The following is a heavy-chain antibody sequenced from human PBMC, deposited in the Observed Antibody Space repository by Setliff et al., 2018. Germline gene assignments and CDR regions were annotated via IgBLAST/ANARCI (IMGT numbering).Heavy chain of an antibody. D-gene: IGHD3-16*01. J-gene: IGHJ4*02. CDR2: ISNSGGEI. CDR1: GFTFNNYF. CDR3: SRQLGD. Sequence: GGSLRLSCAASGFTFNNYFMIWVRQAPGKGLEWVSSISNSGGEIHYADSVKGRFTISRDNPRSTLYLQMNSLRAEDTAVYYCSRQLGDWGQGTPVTVSS. V-gene: IGHV3-23*01.